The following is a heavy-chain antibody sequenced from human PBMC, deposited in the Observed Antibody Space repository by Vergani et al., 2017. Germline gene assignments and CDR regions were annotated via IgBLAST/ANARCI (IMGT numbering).Heavy chain of an antibody. Sequence: QVQLQESGPGLVEPSETLSLTCAVSGYSIRNGYYWGWIRQPPGKGLEWIGSIYNSGNGDSSSSLKSRVTISADTSNNQFSLRLTSVTAADTAVYYCASGKYYSDSTSHFRGRYFDVWGRGTLVTVPS. J-gene: IGHJ2*01. CDR2: IYNSGNG. D-gene: IGHD3-16*01. V-gene: IGHV4-38-2*01. CDR3: ASGKYYSDSTSHFRGRYFDV. CDR1: GYSIRNGYY.